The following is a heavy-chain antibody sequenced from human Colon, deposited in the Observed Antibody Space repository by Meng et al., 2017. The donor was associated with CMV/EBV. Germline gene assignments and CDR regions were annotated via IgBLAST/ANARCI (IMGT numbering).Heavy chain of an antibody. CDR3: ARTARQWLVQGWFDP. CDR2: ISHSGSYI. V-gene: IGHV3-21*01. J-gene: IGHJ5*02. D-gene: IGHD6-19*01. Sequence: GGSLRLSCAASGLTLIDYAISWVRQAPGKGLEWVSCISHSGSYIYQADSVKGRFTISRDNAKNSVYLEMNNLTAEDTAVYYCARTARQWLVQGWFDPWGQGTLVTVSS. CDR1: GLTLIDYA.